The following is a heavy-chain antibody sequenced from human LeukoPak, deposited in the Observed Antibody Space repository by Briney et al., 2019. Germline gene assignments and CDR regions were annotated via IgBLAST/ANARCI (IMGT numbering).Heavy chain of an antibody. CDR2: INPSGGST. CDR1: GYTFTSYY. D-gene: IGHD1-1*01. J-gene: IGHJ4*02. Sequence: ASVKVSCKASGYTFTSYYMHWVQQAPGQGLEWMGIINPSGGSTSYAQKFQGRVTMTRDTSTSTVYMELSSLRSEDTAVYYCARMAGWSKNWNDTFDYWGQGTLVAVSS. V-gene: IGHV1-46*01. CDR3: ARMAGWSKNWNDTFDY.